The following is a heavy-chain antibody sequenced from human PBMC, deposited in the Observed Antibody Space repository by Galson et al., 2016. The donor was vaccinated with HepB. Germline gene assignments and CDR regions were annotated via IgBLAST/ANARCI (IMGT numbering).Heavy chain of an antibody. V-gene: IGHV4-39*01. CDR2: IYYSGST. D-gene: IGHD6-19*01. Sequence: LTCTVSGGSISSSSYYWGWIRQPPGKGLEWIGSIYYSGSTYYNPSLKSRVTISVDTSKNQFSLKLSSVTAADTAVYYCARRVAVAGIYYFDYWGRGTLVTVSS. CDR3: ARRVAVAGIYYFDY. CDR1: GGSISSSSYY. J-gene: IGHJ4*01.